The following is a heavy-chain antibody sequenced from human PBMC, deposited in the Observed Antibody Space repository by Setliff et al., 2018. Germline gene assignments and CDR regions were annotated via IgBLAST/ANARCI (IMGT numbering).Heavy chain of an antibody. D-gene: IGHD2-21*02. CDR1: GDSINDYY. CDR3: ARGGVTAVWDLTD. J-gene: IGHJ4*02. V-gene: IGHV4-59*01. Sequence: PSETLSLTCTVSGDSINDYYWSWIRQPPGKGLEWIGYVFFTGDTDYNPSLGSRVTISLDRSKTQFSLKLSSVTAADTAVYYCARGGVTAVWDLTDWGQGTPVTVSS. CDR2: VFFTGDT.